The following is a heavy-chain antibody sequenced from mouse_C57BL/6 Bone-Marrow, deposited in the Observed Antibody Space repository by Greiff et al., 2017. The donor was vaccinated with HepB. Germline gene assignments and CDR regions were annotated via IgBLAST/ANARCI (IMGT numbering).Heavy chain of an antibody. Sequence: EVKLVESGGGLVQPGGSLKLSCAASGFTFSDYYMYWVRQTPEKRLEWVAYISNGGGSTYYPDTVKGRFTISRDNAKNTLYLQMSRLKSEDTAMYYCARQGRPTMVTTTASFAYWGQGTLVTVSA. D-gene: IGHD2-9*01. V-gene: IGHV5-12*01. CDR3: ARQGRPTMVTTTASFAY. CDR2: ISNGGGST. J-gene: IGHJ3*01. CDR1: GFTFSDYY.